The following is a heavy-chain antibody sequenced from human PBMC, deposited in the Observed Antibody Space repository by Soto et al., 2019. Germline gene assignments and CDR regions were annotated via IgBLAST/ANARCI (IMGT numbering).Heavy chain of an antibody. D-gene: IGHD6-19*01. J-gene: IGHJ6*02. CDR2: IIPIFGTA. V-gene: IGHV1-69*01. CDR1: GGTFSSYA. Sequence: QVQLVQSGAEVKKPGSSVKVSCKASGGTFSSYAISWVRQAPGQGLEWMGGIIPIFGTANYAQKFQGRVTITADESTSTAYMELSSLRSEDTAVYYCVRASYSSGYSGYYYYYGMDVWGQGTTVTVSS. CDR3: VRASYSSGYSGYYYYYGMDV.